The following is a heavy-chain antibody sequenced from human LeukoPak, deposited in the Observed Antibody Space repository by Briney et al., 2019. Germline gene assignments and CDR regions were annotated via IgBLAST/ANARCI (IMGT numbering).Heavy chain of an antibody. V-gene: IGHV4-39*01. CDR2: IYYGGST. D-gene: IGHD5-24*01. J-gene: IGHJ3*02. Sequence: AETLSLTCTVSGGSISTSSYYWGWIRQPPGKGLEWIRSIYYGGSTYYKPSLKSRVTISLDTSKNQFSLKLSSVTAADAAVYYCASPSKMASVEHAFDIWGQGTMVT. CDR1: GGSISTSSYY. CDR3: ASPSKMASVEHAFDI.